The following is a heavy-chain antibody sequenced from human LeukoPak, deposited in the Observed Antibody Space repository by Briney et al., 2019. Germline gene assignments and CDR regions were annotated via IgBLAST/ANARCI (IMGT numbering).Heavy chain of an antibody. J-gene: IGHJ4*02. V-gene: IGHV3-21*01. D-gene: IGHD6-13*01. Sequence: GGSLRLSCAASGFTFSSYSMNWVRQAPGKGLEWVSSISSSSSYIYYADSVKGRFTTSRDNAKNSLYLQMNSLRAEDTAVYYCARGIAAAPLDYWGQGTLVTVSS. CDR1: GFTFSSYS. CDR3: ARGIAAAPLDY. CDR2: ISSSSSYI.